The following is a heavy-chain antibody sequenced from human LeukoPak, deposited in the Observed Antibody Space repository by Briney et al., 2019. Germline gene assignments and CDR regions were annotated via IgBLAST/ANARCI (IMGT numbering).Heavy chain of an antibody. V-gene: IGHV1-18*01. D-gene: IGHD3-10*01. CDR3: ARSGSDYLVYYYYMDV. Sequence: GASVKVSCKASGYTFTSYGISWVRQAPGQGLEWMGWISAYNGNTNYAQKLQGRVTMTTDTSTSTAYMELRSLRSDDTAVYYCARSGSDYLVYYYYMDVWGKGTTVTVSS. J-gene: IGHJ6*03. CDR1: GYTFTSYG. CDR2: ISAYNGNT.